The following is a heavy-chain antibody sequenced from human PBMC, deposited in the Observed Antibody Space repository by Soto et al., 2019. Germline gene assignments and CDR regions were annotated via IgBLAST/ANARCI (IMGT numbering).Heavy chain of an antibody. CDR1: GGTFSNYA. D-gene: IGHD6-19*01. J-gene: IGHJ6*02. V-gene: IGHV1-69*12. CDR3: ARVEAVAGLYNYHGLDV. CDR2: IVPIFGTT. Sequence: QVQLVQSGAEVKKPGSSVKVSCKVSGGTFSNYAIDWVRLAPGHGLEWMGGIVPIFGTTYYTQKFQGRATMIADDSMTTAYLEMSSLRSEDTAIYYCARVEAVAGLYNYHGLDVWGQGTAVTVSS.